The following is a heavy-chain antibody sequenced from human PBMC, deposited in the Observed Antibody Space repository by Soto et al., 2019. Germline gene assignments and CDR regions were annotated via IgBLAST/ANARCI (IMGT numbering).Heavy chain of an antibody. J-gene: IGHJ5*02. CDR1: GMSLSTSGVG. V-gene: IGHV2-5*01. CDR2: IYWNDDK. Sequence: SGPTLVNPTQTLTLTCTLSGMSLSTSGVGLGWIRQTPGKALEWLALIYWNDDKHYCPSLKSRLTITKDTSKNQAVLTMTNMDPVDTATYYCAKSGSSGWYGWFDPWGQGTLVTVSS. CDR3: AKSGSSGWYGWFDP. D-gene: IGHD6-19*01.